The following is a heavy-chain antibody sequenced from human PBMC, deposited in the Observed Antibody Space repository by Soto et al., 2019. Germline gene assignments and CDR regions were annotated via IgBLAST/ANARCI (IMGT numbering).Heavy chain of an antibody. V-gene: IGHV1-46*01. D-gene: IGHD3-10*01. CDR3: ARAGENYGSGTFSPPLRYYVNS. CDR1: GYTFTTHY. Sequence: QVQLVQSGTEVKKPGASVKVSCKASGYTFTTHYMHWVRQAPGQGLEWMGIIHPSGGRTTYALKVQGRVTMTSDTSTNTVYVELTSLRSEDTAIYFCARAGENYGSGTFSPPLRYYVNSWGQGTLVTVSS. CDR2: IHPSGGRT. J-gene: IGHJ4*02.